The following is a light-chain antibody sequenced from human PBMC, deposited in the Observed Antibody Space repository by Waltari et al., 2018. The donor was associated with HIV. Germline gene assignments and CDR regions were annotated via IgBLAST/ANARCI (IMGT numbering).Light chain of an antibody. V-gene: IGLV2-14*01. CDR1: SSDVGGYNY. CDR2: DVI. J-gene: IGLJ2*01. CDR3: SSYTSSSTWI. Sequence: QSPLTQPASVSGRPGQSITISCTGTSSDVGGYNYVSWYQQHPGKAPNLLTYDVIKRASGVSNRFSGSKSGNTASLTISGLQAEDEADYYCSSYTSSSTWIFGGGTKLTVL.